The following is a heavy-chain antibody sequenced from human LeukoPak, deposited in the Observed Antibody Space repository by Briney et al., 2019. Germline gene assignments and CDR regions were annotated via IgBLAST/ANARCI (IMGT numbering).Heavy chain of an antibody. Sequence: GESLKISCKGSGYSFPNYWIGRVRPVPGEGLGWMGIIYPGDSHTRYSPSFQDQVTISVDKSISTDYLQWSSLKASDTAMYYCARGPYAYTSSATLGSYNWFDPWGQGSLVTVSS. V-gene: IGHV5-51*01. CDR3: ARGPYAYTSSATLGSYNWFDP. CDR1: GYSFPNYW. J-gene: IGHJ5*02. D-gene: IGHD2-2*02. CDR2: IYPGDSHT.